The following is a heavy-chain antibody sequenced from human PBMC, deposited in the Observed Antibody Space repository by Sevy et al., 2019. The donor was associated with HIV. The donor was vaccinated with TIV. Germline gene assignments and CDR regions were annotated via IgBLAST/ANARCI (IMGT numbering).Heavy chain of an antibody. CDR3: AKEVGVMATERYFDL. D-gene: IGHD2-21*01. V-gene: IGHV3-30*18. J-gene: IGHJ2*01. CDR1: GFTFSSYG. CDR2: ISYDGSNK. Sequence: GESLKISCAASGFTFSSYGMHWVRQAPGKGLEWVAVISYDGSNKYYADSVKGRFTISRDNSKNTLYLQMNSLRAEDTAVYYCAKEVGVMATERYFDLWGRGTLVTVSS.